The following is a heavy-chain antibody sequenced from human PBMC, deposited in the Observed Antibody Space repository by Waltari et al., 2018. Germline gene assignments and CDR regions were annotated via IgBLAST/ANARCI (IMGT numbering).Heavy chain of an antibody. D-gene: IGHD4-17*01. V-gene: IGHV4-39*01. Sequence: QLQLQESGPGLVKPSETLSLTCTVSGGSISSSSYYWGWIRQPPGKGLEWIGSIYYSGGTSYIPSLKSRVTISVDTSKNQFSLKLSSVTAADTAVYYCASMTTVVTYGGGIDYWGQGTLVTVSS. CDR2: IYYSGGT. J-gene: IGHJ4*02. CDR3: ASMTTVVTYGGGIDY. CDR1: GGSISSSSYY.